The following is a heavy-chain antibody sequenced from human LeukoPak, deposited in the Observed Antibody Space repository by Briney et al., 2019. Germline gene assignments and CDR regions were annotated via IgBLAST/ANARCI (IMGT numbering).Heavy chain of an antibody. J-gene: IGHJ6*04. V-gene: IGHV1-3*01. D-gene: IGHD5-12*01. Sequence: GASVKVSCKASGYTFTIYAMHWVRQAPGQRRERMGWINAGNGNTKYSQKFQGRVTITRDTSASTAYMELSSLRSEDTAVYYCARDPRGYSGYDSNYYYYGMDVWGKGTTVTVSS. CDR3: ARDPRGYSGYDSNYYYYGMDV. CDR1: GYTFTIYA. CDR2: INAGNGNT.